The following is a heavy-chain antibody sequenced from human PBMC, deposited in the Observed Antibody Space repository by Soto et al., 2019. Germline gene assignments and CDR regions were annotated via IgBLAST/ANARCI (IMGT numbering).Heavy chain of an antibody. J-gene: IGHJ4*02. CDR2: IDGSSSTI. V-gene: IGHV3-48*01. CDR1: GLTVSRNY. CDR3: AKDRPRRTSGYFFDY. D-gene: IGHD1-1*01. Sequence: PGGSLRLSCVASGLTVSRNYMTWVRQAPGKGLEWVSILYIDGSSSTIYYADSVKGRFTISRDNAKNSLYLQMNSLRAEDTALYYCAKDRPRRTSGYFFDYWGQGTPVTVSS.